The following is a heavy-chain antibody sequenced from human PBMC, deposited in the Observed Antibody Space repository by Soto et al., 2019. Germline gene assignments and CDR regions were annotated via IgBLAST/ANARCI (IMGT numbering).Heavy chain of an antibody. CDR2: IWYDGSNK. J-gene: IGHJ4*02. CDR3: ARGPGYCSGGSCYLTNYFDY. D-gene: IGHD2-15*01. V-gene: IGHV3-33*01. CDR1: GFTFSSYG. Sequence: QVQLVESGGGVVQPGRSLRLSCAASGFTFSSYGMHWVRQAPGKGLEWVAVIWYDGSNKYYADSVKGRFTISRDNSKNTLYLQMNSLRAEDPAVYYCARGPGYCSGGSCYLTNYFDYWGQGTLVTVSS.